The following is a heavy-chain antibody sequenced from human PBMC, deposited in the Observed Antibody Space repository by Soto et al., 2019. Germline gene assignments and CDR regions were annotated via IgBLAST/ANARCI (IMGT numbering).Heavy chain of an antibody. CDR2: IKEDGSQK. CDR1: GFTFSRYW. D-gene: IGHD3-22*01. J-gene: IGHJ3*02. CDR3: ARGDYYDSSGPFSDAFEI. Sequence: GGSLRLSCAASGFTFSRYWMSWVRQAPGKGLEWVANIKEDGSQKWYVDSVKGRFTISRDNAKNSLYLQINSLRAEDTAVYYCARGDYYDSSGPFSDAFEIWGQGTMVTVSS. V-gene: IGHV3-7*04.